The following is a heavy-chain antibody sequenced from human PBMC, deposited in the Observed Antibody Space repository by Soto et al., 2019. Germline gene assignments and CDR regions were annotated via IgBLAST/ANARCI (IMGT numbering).Heavy chain of an antibody. D-gene: IGHD2-8*01. V-gene: IGHV3-53*01. J-gene: IGHJ4*02. CDR2: IYSSGST. CDR1: GFTVSSND. Sequence: EVQLVESGGDLIQPGGSLRLSCAASGFTVSSNDMSWVRQAPGKGLEWVSLIYSSGSTHYADSVKGRFTISRDNSKNTVHLQRNTLRAEDTAVYYCARRPLNRNGAYWGQGTLVTVSS. CDR3: ARRPLNRNGAY.